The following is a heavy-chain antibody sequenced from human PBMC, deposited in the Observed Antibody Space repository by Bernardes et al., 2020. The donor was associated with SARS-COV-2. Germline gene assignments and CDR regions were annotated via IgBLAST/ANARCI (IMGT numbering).Heavy chain of an antibody. V-gene: IGHV3-74*01. Sequence: GGSLRLSCAASGFTLSMYWMHWVRQVPGKGLVWVSHINSDGSGTSYAYSVKGRFTISRDNTKNTLYLQMHSLRAEDSAVYFCARDSSVEFDYWGRRTLVTVSS. J-gene: IGHJ4*02. CDR2: INSDGSGT. CDR3: ARDSSVEFDY. CDR1: GFTLSMYW.